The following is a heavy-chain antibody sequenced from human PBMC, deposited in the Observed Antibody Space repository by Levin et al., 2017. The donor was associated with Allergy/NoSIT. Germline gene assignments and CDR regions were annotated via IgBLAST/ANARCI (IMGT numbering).Heavy chain of an antibody. CDR3: ARAPSLGYDRRDWYFDL. D-gene: IGHD3-22*01. CDR2: IYYSGNT. Sequence: SETLSLTCTISGGSISGYYWSWIRQPPGKGLEWIGYIYYSGNTNYNPSLKNRVTISVDTSKNQFSLKLSSVTAVDTAVYYCARAPSLGYDRRDWYFDLWGRGTLVTVSS. CDR1: GGSISGYY. V-gene: IGHV4-59*01. J-gene: IGHJ2*01.